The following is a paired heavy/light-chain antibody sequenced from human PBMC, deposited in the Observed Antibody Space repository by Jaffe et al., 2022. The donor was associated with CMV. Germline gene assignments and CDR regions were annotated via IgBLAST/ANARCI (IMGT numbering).Light chain of an antibody. Sequence: QSALTQPASVSGSPGQSITISCTGTSGDVGGYNYVSWYQQHPGKAPKLMIYDVSNRPSGVSNRFSGSKSGNTASLTISGLQAEDEADYYCSSYTSSSTLGVFGGGTKLTVL. J-gene: IGLJ3*02. V-gene: IGLV2-14*03. CDR3: SSYTSSSTLGV. CDR1: SGDVGGYNY. CDR2: DVS.
Heavy chain of an antibody. V-gene: IGHV5-51*01. CDR2: IYPGDSDT. D-gene: IGHD1-7*01. CDR3: ARQLGTTRVSRGMDV. Sequence: EVQLVQSGAEVKKPGESLKISCKGSGYSFTSYWVAWVRQMPGKGLEWMGIIYPGDSDTRYSPSFQGQVTISADTSITTAYLQWSTLKASDTAMYYCARQLGTTRVSRGMDVWGQGTTVTVSS. CDR1: GYSFTSYW. J-gene: IGHJ6*02.